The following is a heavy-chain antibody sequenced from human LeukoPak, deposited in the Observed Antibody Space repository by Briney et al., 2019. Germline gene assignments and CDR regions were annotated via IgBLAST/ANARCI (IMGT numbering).Heavy chain of an antibody. Sequence: GGSLRLSCAASGFTFSSYGMHWVRQASGKGLEWVAVISYDGSNKYYADSVKGRFTISRDNSKNTLYLQMNSLRAEDAAVYYCARTDLFRYYFDYWGQGTLVTVSS. V-gene: IGHV3-30*03. J-gene: IGHJ4*02. D-gene: IGHD3-10*01. CDR3: ARTDLFRYYFDY. CDR1: GFTFSSYG. CDR2: ISYDGSNK.